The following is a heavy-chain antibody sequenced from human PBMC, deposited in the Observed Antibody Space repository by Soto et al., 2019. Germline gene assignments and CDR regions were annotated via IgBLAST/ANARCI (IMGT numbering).Heavy chain of an antibody. CDR1: GFTVSSNY. J-gene: IGHJ1*01. Sequence: HPGGSLRLSCAASGFTVSSNYMSWVRQAPGKGLEWVSVIYSGGSTYYADSVKGRFTISRDNSKSTLYLQMNSLRAEDTAVYYCARDRVESGYPEYFQHWGQGTLVTVSS. CDR2: IYSGGST. CDR3: ARDRVESGYPEYFQH. V-gene: IGHV3-53*01. D-gene: IGHD3-22*01.